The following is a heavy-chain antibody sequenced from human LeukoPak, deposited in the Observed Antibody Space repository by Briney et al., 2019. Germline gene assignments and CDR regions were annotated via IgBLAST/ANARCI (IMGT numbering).Heavy chain of an antibody. CDR1: GYNFISYY. CDR2: INSSGGST. Sequence: ASVKVSCKASGYNFISYYMHWVRQAPGQGLEWMGIINSSGGSTSYAQKFQDRVTMTWDTSTSTVYMELSSLKSEDTAVYYCAREDVVLVAAVRYYYYGMDVWGQGTTVTVSS. V-gene: IGHV1-46*01. CDR3: AREDVVLVAAVRYYYYGMDV. J-gene: IGHJ6*02. D-gene: IGHD2-21*02.